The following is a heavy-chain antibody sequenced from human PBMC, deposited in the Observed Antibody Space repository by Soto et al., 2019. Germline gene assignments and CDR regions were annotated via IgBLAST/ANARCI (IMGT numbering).Heavy chain of an antibody. CDR3: ARLGGYYQAFDS. J-gene: IGHJ4*02. Sequence: SETLSLTCTVSGGSISSGNYYWGWIRQPPGKGLEWIGYIYYTGTTKYNPSLKSRVTISVDSSKNQFSLKLDSGTAADTAVYYCARLGGYYQAFDSWGQGTLVTVSS. V-gene: IGHV4-61*05. CDR2: IYYTGTT. D-gene: IGHD3-22*01. CDR1: GGSISSGNYY.